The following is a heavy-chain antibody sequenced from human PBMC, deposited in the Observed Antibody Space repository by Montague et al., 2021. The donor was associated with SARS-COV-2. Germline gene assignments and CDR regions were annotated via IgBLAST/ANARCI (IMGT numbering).Heavy chain of an antibody. Sequence: SETLSLTCTVTGGPISGSSDHWGWIRQSPGKGLEWIASVDYSGNTYYSPSLKSRLTIFVDTSKNQFSLKLNSVTAADTALYYCARREYSYGWGDWGQGTLVTVSS. J-gene: IGHJ4*02. CDR3: ARREYSYGWGD. D-gene: IGHD5-18*01. V-gene: IGHV4-39*01. CDR2: VDYSGNT. CDR1: GGPISGSSDH.